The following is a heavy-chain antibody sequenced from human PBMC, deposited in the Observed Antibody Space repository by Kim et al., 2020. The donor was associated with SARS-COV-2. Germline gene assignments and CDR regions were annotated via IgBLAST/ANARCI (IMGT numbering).Heavy chain of an antibody. V-gene: IGHV4-59*01. Sequence: SETLSLTCTVSGGSISSYYWSWIRQPPGKGLEWIGYIYYSGSTNYNPSLKSRVTISVDTSKNQFSLKLSSVIAADTAVYYCVRVRWTTETRWFDPWGQGTLVTVSS. D-gene: IGHD4-4*01. CDR3: VRVRWTTETRWFDP. CDR2: IYYSGST. CDR1: GGSISSYY. J-gene: IGHJ5*02.